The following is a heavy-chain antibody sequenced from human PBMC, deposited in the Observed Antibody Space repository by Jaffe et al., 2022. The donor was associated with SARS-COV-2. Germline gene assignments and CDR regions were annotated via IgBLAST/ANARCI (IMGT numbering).Heavy chain of an antibody. Sequence: QITLKESGPTLVKPTQTLTLTCTFSGFSLSTSGVGVGWIRQPPGKALEWLGIIYWNDDKYYSPSLKSRLTITKDTSKNQVALTMTNLDPVDTATYYCAHREYYYGPGSYYQYNWFDPWGQGTLVIVSS. J-gene: IGHJ5*02. V-gene: IGHV2-5*01. CDR2: IYWNDDK. D-gene: IGHD3-10*01. CDR3: AHREYYYGPGSYYQYNWFDP. CDR1: GFSLSTSGVG.